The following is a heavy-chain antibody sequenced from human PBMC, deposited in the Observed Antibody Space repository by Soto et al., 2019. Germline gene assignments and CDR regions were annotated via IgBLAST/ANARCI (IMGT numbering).Heavy chain of an antibody. J-gene: IGHJ4*02. CDR1: GGSISSGDYY. D-gene: IGHD3-16*02. V-gene: IGHV4-30-4*01. CDR3: ARVRLGELSLWSKFDY. Sequence: QVQLQESGPGLVKPSQTLSLTCTVSGGSISSGDYYWSWIRQPPGNGLEWIRYIYYSGSTYYNPSLKSRVTISVDTSKNQFSLKLSSVTAADTAVYYCARVRLGELSLWSKFDYWGQGTLVTVSS. CDR2: IYYSGST.